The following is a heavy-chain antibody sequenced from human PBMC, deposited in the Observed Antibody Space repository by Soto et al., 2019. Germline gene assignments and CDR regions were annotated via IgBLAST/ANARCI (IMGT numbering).Heavy chain of an antibody. CDR1: GGSMSSYY. V-gene: IGHV4-4*07. CDR2: IYTSGNT. J-gene: IGHJ3*02. Sequence: SETLSLTCTVSGGSMSSYYWSWIRQPAGKGLEWIGRIYTSGNTNYNPSLKSRVTMSVDTSKNQFSLKLTSVTAADTTVYYCARIDYASAFDIWGQGTMVTVSS. CDR3: ARIDYASAFDI. D-gene: IGHD4-17*01.